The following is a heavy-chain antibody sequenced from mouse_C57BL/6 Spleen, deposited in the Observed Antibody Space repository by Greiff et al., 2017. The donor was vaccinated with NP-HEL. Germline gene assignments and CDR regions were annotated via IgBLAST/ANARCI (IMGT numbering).Heavy chain of an antibody. CDR2: ISSGGSYT. V-gene: IGHV5-4*01. CDR1: GFTFSSYA. CDR3: ARYPWHYYAMDY. Sequence: EVQLVESGGGLVKPGGSLKLSCAASGFTFSSYAMSWVRQTPEKRLEWVATISSGGSYTYYPDNVKGRFTISRDNAKNNLYLQMSQLTSEDTAVYYCARYPWHYYAMDYWGQGTTVTVSS. J-gene: IGHJ4*01.